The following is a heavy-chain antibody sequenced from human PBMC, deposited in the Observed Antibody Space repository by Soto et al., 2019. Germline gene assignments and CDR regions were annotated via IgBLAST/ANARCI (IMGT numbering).Heavy chain of an antibody. Sequence: NPSETLSLTCAVSGGSISSSNWWSWVRQPPGKGLEWIGEIYHSGSTNYNPSLKSRVTISVDKSKNQFSLKLSSVTAADTAVYYCAREIVVVPAAIVWFDPWGQGTLVTVSS. J-gene: IGHJ5*02. D-gene: IGHD2-2*02. CDR2: IYHSGST. CDR3: AREIVVVPAAIVWFDP. V-gene: IGHV4-4*02. CDR1: GGSISSSNW.